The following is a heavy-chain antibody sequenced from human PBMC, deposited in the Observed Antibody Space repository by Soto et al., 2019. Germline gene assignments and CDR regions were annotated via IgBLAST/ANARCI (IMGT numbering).Heavy chain of an antibody. Sequence: ASVKVSCKASGYTFTGYYMHWVRQAPGQGLEWMGWINPNSGGTNYAQKFQGWVTMTRDTSISTAYMELSRLRSDDTAVYYCARGGYSGYGEVWFDPWGQGTLVTVSS. J-gene: IGHJ5*02. CDR2: INPNSGGT. CDR1: GYTFTGYY. D-gene: IGHD5-12*01. CDR3: ARGGYSGYGEVWFDP. V-gene: IGHV1-2*04.